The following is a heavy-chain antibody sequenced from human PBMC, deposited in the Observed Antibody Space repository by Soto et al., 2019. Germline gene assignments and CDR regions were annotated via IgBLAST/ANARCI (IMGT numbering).Heavy chain of an antibody. V-gene: IGHV3-23*01. Sequence: PXVSLRLSCAASGFTFSSYAMSWVRQAPGKGLEWVSAISGSGGSTYYADSVKGRFTISRDNSKNTLYLQMNSLRAEDTAVYYCAKVPLGQLLWFGELLSYYFDYWGQGTLVTVSS. CDR2: ISGSGGST. CDR3: AKVPLGQLLWFGELLSYYFDY. J-gene: IGHJ4*02. D-gene: IGHD3-10*01. CDR1: GFTFSSYA.